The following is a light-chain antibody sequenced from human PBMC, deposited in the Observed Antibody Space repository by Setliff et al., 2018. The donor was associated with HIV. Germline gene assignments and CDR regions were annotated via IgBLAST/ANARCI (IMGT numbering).Light chain of an antibody. Sequence: QSALTQPDSVSGSPGQSITISCTGTSGDVGGYNYVSWYQQHPGKAPKLMIYDVSNRPSGISNRFSGSKSGNTASLTISGLQAEDEADYYCSSYTSSSTFYVFGTGTKVTVL. CDR1: SGDVGGYNY. V-gene: IGLV2-14*03. J-gene: IGLJ1*01. CDR3: SSYTSSSTFYV. CDR2: DVS.